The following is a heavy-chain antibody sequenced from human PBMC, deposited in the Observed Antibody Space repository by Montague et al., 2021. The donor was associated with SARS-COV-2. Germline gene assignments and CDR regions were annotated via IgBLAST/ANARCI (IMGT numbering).Heavy chain of an antibody. CDR2: ILYNGRT. V-gene: IGHV4-59*08. CDR3: VRHPQYDGSNGGPDC. D-gene: IGHD2-8*01. Sequence: SETLSLTCTVSGVSVTDYYWSWIRQPPGKGLEWVGDILYNGRTNYNPSLKSRVAISVDTSKNQFSLKLTSVTAADTAFYYCVRHPQYDGSNGGPDCWGQGTLVTVSS. J-gene: IGHJ4*02. CDR1: GVSVTDYY.